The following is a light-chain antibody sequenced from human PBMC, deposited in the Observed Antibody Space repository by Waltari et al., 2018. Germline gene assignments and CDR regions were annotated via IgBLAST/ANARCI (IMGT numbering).Light chain of an antibody. V-gene: IGLV2-23*02. CDR3: CSFAGSISVFTV. CDR1: SSDVGGYNL. CDR2: DVT. Sequence: QSALTQFASVSGSPGQSITISCTGTSSDVGGYNLVSWYQQHPGRAPKLIIYDVTKRPSGVSTRFSGSKSGNTASLTISGLQAEDEADYYCCSFAGSISVFTVSGTGTTVTVL. J-gene: IGLJ1*01.